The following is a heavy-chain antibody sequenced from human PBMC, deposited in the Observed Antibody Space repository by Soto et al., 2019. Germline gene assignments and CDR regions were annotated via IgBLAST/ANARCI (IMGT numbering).Heavy chain of an antibody. D-gene: IGHD3-10*01. CDR3: ARDGDVVRRVIDYYYYMDV. V-gene: IGHV1-69*08. CDR1: GATFSSYT. Sequence: QVLLVQSGAEVKKPGSSVKVSCKASGATFSSYTITWVRQAPGQGLEWMGRIIPILGIVNYAQKFQGRVTITADKSTNTAYMELSSLRSEDTAVYYCARDGDVVRRVIDYYYYMDVWGKGTTVTVSS. CDR2: IIPILGIV. J-gene: IGHJ6*03.